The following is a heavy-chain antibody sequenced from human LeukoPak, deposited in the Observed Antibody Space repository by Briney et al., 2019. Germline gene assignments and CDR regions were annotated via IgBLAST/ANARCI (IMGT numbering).Heavy chain of an antibody. CDR2: ISAYNGHT. Sequence: ASVKVSCKASGYTFTSYGVSWVRQAPGQGLEWMGWISAYNGHTNYAQKLQGRVTMTTDTSTSTAYMELRSLRSDDTAVYYCARGLQENLAWLQAFSAFDIWGQGTMTVSS. V-gene: IGHV1-18*01. J-gene: IGHJ3*02. D-gene: IGHD5-12*01. CDR3: ARGLQENLAWLQAFSAFDI. CDR1: GYTFTSYG.